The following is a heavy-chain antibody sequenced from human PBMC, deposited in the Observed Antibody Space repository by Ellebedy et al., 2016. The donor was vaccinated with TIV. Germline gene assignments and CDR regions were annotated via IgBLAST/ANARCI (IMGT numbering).Heavy chain of an antibody. CDR2: ISSSSSYI. CDR1: GFTFSSYW. CDR3: ASGGAPYDILTGYYSYFDY. Sequence: GGSLRLSXAASGFTFSSYWMHWVRQAPGKGLEWVSSISSSSSYIYYADSVKGRFTISRDNAKNSLYLQMNSLRAEDTAVYYCASGGAPYDILTGYYSYFDYWGQGTLVTVSS. J-gene: IGHJ4*02. D-gene: IGHD3-9*01. V-gene: IGHV3-21*01.